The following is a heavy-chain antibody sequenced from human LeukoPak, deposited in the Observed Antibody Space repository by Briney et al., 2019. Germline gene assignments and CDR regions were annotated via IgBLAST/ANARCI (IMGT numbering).Heavy chain of an antibody. D-gene: IGHD3-22*01. J-gene: IGHJ3*02. Sequence: SETLSLTCTVSGGSISSYYWSWIRQPPGKGLEWIGYIYYSGNTNYNPSLKSRVTISVDRSKNQCSLKLSSVTAADTAVYYCAREGYYDSSGYYNHDAFDIWGQGTMVTVSS. V-gene: IGHV4-59*01. CDR2: IYYSGNT. CDR3: AREGYYDSSGYYNHDAFDI. CDR1: GGSISSYY.